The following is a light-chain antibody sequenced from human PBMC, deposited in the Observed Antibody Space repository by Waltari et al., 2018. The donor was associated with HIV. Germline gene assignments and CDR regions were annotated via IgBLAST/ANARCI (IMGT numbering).Light chain of an antibody. Sequence: DIQLTQSAAFLPASVGDRITITCRASQGISSHLAWYQQKPGKAPSLLIYGASTLESGVPSRFRGSRSGTQFTLTISSLQPEDFATYYCQQFNSYPVTFGGGTKVEIK. CDR1: QGISSH. CDR3: QQFNSYPVT. V-gene: IGKV1-9*01. J-gene: IGKJ4*01. CDR2: GAS.